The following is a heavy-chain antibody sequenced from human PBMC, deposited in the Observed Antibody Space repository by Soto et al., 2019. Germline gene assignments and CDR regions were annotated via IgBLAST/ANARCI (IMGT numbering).Heavy chain of an antibody. J-gene: IGHJ1*01. CDR2: IYSGGST. V-gene: IGHV3-66*01. CDR3: ARAEGGYCSGGSCYPQYFQH. CDR1: GFTVSSNY. Sequence: PGGSLRLSCAASGFTVSSNYMSWVRQAPGKGLEWVSVIYSGGSTYYADSVKGRFTISRDNSKNTLYLQMNSLRAEDTAVYYCARAEGGYCSGGSCYPQYFQHWGQGTLVTVSS. D-gene: IGHD2-15*01.